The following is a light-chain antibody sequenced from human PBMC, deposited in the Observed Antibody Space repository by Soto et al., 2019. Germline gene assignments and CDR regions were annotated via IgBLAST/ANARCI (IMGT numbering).Light chain of an antibody. CDR2: GAS. V-gene: IGKV3-20*01. J-gene: IGKJ1*01. CDR1: RSVSSSY. CDR3: QQYGSSPTWT. Sequence: EIVLTQSPGTLSLSPGERATLSCRASRSVSSSYLAWYQQKPRQAPRLLIYGASSRATGIPDRFSGSGSGTDFTLTISRLEPEDFAVYYCQQYGSSPTWTFGQGTRVDIK.